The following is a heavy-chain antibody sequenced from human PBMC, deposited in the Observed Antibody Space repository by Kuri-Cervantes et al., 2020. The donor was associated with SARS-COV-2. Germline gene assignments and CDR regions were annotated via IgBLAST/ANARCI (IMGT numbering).Heavy chain of an antibody. CDR2: INTNTGNP. J-gene: IGHJ1*01. Sequence: AAVKVSCKASRYTFTSSAMNWVRQAPGQGLEWMGWINTNTGNPTYAQGFTGPFVFSLDTSVSTAYLQISSLKAEDTAVYYCARGLKSYYDSSGTKSLQHWGQGTLVTVSS. V-gene: IGHV7-4-1*02. CDR3: ARGLKSYYDSSGTKSLQH. CDR1: RYTFTSSA. D-gene: IGHD3-22*01.